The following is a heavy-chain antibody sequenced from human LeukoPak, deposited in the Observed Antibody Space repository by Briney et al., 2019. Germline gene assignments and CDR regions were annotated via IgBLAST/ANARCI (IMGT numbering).Heavy chain of an antibody. D-gene: IGHD2-2*01. V-gene: IGHV3-21*01. CDR2: ISSSSSYI. J-gene: IGHJ4*02. Sequence: GGSLRLSCAASGFTFSSYNMNWVRQAPGKGLEWVSSISSSSSYIYYADSVKGRFTTSRDNAKNSLYLQMNSLRAEDTAVYYCARVGCSSSSCYLCDYWGQGTLVTVSS. CDR3: ARVGCSSSSCYLCDY. CDR1: GFTFSSYN.